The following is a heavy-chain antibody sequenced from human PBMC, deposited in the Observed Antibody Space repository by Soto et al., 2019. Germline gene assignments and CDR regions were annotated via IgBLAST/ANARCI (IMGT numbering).Heavy chain of an antibody. CDR2: IKSKTDGGTT. Sequence: GGSLRLSCAASGFTFSNAWMSWVRQAPGKGLEWVGRIKSKTDGGTTDYAAPVKGRFTISRDDSKNTLYLQMNSLKTEDTAVYYCQWPNRGNDAFDIWGQGTMVTV. CDR3: QWPNRGNDAFDI. V-gene: IGHV3-15*01. D-gene: IGHD6-19*01. J-gene: IGHJ3*02. CDR1: GFTFSNAW.